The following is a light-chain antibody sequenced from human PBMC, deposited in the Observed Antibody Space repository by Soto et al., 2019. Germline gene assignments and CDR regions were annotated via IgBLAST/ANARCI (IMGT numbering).Light chain of an antibody. CDR1: QSISSY. CDR3: HQTYSTPWT. V-gene: IGKV1-39*01. CDR2: AAS. J-gene: IGKJ1*01. Sequence: DIQMTHSPSSLSTSVGDRVSITCRASQSISSYLSWYQQKPGKAPKLLIYAASSLQSGVPSRFSGSGSGTDFTLTISSLQPEDFAAYYCHQTYSTPWTFGQGTKVDIK.